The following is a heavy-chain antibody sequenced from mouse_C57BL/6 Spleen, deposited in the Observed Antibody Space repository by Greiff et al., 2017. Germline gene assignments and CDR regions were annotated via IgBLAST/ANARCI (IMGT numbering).Heavy chain of an antibody. CDR2: IYPRSGNT. D-gene: IGHD4-1*01. J-gene: IGHJ4*01. Sequence: VQLVESGAELARPGASVKLSCKASGYTFTSYGISWVKQRTGQGLEWIGEIYPRSGNTYYNEKFKGQATLTADKSSSTAYKELRSLPSEDSAVYFCARDEANWDYAMDYWGQGTSVTVSS. CDR1: GYTFTSYG. V-gene: IGHV1-81*01. CDR3: ARDEANWDYAMDY.